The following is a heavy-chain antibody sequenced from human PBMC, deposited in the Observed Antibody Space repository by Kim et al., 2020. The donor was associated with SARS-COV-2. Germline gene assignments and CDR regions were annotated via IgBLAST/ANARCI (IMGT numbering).Heavy chain of an antibody. J-gene: IGHJ3*02. V-gene: IGHV1-18*01. Sequence: QGRVTMTTDNSTNTAYMELRSLRSEDTAVYYCARGGIVVVVAAHDAFDIWGQGTMVTVSS. CDR3: ARGGIVVVVAAHDAFDI. D-gene: IGHD2-15*01.